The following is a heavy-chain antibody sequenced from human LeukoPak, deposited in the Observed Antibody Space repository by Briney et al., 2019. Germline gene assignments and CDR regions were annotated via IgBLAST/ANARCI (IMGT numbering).Heavy chain of an antibody. Sequence: QSGGSLRLSCAASGFTFSSYGMHWVRQAPGKGLEWVAVISYDGSNKYYADSVKGRFTISRDNSKNTLYLQMNSLRAEDTAVYYCALGDSRDFDYWGQGTLVTVSS. D-gene: IGHD3-22*01. CDR1: GFTFSSYG. V-gene: IGHV3-30*03. CDR3: ALGDSRDFDY. J-gene: IGHJ4*02. CDR2: ISYDGSNK.